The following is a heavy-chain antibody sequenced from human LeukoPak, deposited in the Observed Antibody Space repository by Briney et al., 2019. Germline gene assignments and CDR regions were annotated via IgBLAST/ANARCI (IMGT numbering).Heavy chain of an antibody. V-gene: IGHV3-30-3*01. J-gene: IGHJ4*02. CDR2: ISHDGSNK. D-gene: IGHD6-13*01. CDR3: ARAPGSSTSWSYFDF. CDR1: GFTFSSYA. Sequence: PGGSLRLSCAASGFTFSSYAIHWVRQAPGKGLEWVAVISHDGSNKNYADSVKGRFTVSGDNSKNTLYLQMNSLRGEDTAVCYCARAPGSSTSWSYFDFWGQGTLVTVSS.